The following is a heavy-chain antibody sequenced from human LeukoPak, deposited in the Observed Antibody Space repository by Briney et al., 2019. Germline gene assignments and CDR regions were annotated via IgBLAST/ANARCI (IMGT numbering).Heavy chain of an antibody. D-gene: IGHD4-23*01. CDR2: INPTGDST. Sequence: GASVKVSCKASGNTFSSYYMHWVRQAPGQGLEWAGLINPTGDSTNYAQNFRGRVTMTRDTSTSTVYMDLSSLRSEDTAAYYCAREASGGYFDYWGQGTLVTVSS. J-gene: IGHJ4*02. CDR3: AREASGGYFDY. CDR1: GNTFSSYY. V-gene: IGHV1-46*01.